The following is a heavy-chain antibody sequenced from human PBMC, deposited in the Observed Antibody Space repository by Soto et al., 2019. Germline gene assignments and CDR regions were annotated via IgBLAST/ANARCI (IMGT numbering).Heavy chain of an antibody. D-gene: IGHD3-22*01. J-gene: IGHJ4*02. CDR3: ARNSGYDYYDSTGIEN. V-gene: IGHV3-23*01. CDR2: IGGSGIT. Sequence: LRLSCAASGFSFSNYAMTWARRAPGKGLEWVSAIGGSGITYYAASVKGRITISRDNSRNTVYLQMNSLRAEDTAVYFCARNSGYDYYDSTGIENWGQGTQVTVSS. CDR1: GFSFSNYA.